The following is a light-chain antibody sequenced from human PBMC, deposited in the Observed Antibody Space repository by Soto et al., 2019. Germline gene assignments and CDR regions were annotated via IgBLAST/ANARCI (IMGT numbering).Light chain of an antibody. J-gene: IGLJ1*01. CDR1: STDVDGYDY. V-gene: IGLV2-14*03. CDR2: DVN. Sequence: QSVLTQPASVSGSPGQSIIISCTGASTDVDGYDYVSWYQQHPGQAPKLMIYDVNNRPSGVSYRFSGSKSGDTASLTISGLQAEDDADYYCSSYTSSAPFYVFGTGTKVTVL. CDR3: SSYTSSAPFYV.